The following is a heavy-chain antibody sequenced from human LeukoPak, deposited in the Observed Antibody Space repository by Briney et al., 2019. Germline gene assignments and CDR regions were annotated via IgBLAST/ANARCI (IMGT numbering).Heavy chain of an antibody. V-gene: IGHV3-30-3*01. D-gene: IGHD4-17*01. CDR1: GFTFRNYV. CDR2: TSSDLNVK. J-gene: IGHJ4*02. Sequence: SGGSLRLSCAASGFTFRNYVIHWVRQAPGKGLEWVAVTSSDLNVKLYADSVKGRFTISRDNAKNSLYLQMNSLRAEDTAVYYCARAVYGDLTEIYYFDYWGQGTLVTVSS. CDR3: ARAVYGDLTEIYYFDY.